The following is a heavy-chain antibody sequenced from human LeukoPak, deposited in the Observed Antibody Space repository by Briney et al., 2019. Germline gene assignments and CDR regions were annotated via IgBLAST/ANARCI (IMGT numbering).Heavy chain of an antibody. V-gene: IGHV4-4*02. D-gene: IGHD6-19*01. CDR3: ARYDSSGWYPRRWFDP. Sequence: SGTLSLTCAVSGGSISSSNWWSWVRQPPGKGLEWIGEIYHSGSTNYNPSLKSRVTMSVDTSKNQFSLKLSSVTAADTAVYYCARYDSSGWYPRRWFDPWGQGTLVTVSS. J-gene: IGHJ5*02. CDR1: GGSISSSNW. CDR2: IYHSGST.